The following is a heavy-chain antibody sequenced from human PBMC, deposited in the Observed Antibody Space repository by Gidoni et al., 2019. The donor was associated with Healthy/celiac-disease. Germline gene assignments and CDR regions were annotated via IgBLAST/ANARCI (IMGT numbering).Heavy chain of an antibody. J-gene: IGHJ6*02. CDR3: AREGGLYYDYYYGMDV. V-gene: IGHV3-30*04. Sequence: QVQLVESGGGVVQPGRSLSLSCAASGFTFRSYAMHWVRQAPGKGLEWVAVISYDGSNKYYADSVKGRFTISRDNSKNTLYLQMNSLRAEDTAVYYCAREGGLYYDYYYGMDVWGQGTTVTVSS. CDR2: ISYDGSNK. CDR1: GFTFRSYA. D-gene: IGHD2-8*01.